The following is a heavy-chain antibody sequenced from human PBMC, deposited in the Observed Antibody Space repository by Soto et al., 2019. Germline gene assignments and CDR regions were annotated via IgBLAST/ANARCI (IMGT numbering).Heavy chain of an antibody. Sequence: QLQLQESGSRLVKPSQTLSLTCAVSGGSISSGGYSWSWIRQPPGKGLEWIGYIYHSGSTYYNRYLKSRVTITVDRSKNQFTLKLSSVTAADTAVYYCAAWGGLTRYYWGQGSLVTVA. CDR3: AAWGGLTRYY. CDR1: GGSISSGGYS. D-gene: IGHD2-21*01. CDR2: IYHSGST. V-gene: IGHV4-30-2*01. J-gene: IGHJ4*02.